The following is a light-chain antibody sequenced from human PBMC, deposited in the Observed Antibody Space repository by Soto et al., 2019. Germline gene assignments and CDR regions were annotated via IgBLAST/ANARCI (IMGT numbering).Light chain of an antibody. CDR1: SSDVGAYTY. V-gene: IGLV2-14*01. CDR3: NAYTNRDTVL. J-gene: IGLJ2*01. Sequence: QSALTQPASVSGSPGQSITISCTGTSSDVGAYTYVSWYQQYPGKDPKLMIYEVSNRPSGVSDPFSGSKSGNTASLTISGLQAEDAADYYCNAYTNRDTVLFGGGTKVTVL. CDR2: EVS.